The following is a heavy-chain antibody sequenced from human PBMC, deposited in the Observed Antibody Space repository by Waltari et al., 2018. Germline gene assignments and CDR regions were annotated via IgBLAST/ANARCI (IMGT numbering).Heavy chain of an antibody. CDR1: GFTFSSYW. CDR2: INSDGGTI. J-gene: IGHJ4*02. Sequence: EVQLEESGGGLVQPGGSLRLSCAASGFTFSSYWMHWVRQAPGKGLVWVSRINSDGGTISYADSVKGRFTISRDNAKNTLYLQMNSLSAEDTAVYYCASAYYDILDWGQGTLVTVSS. CDR3: ASAYYDILD. V-gene: IGHV3-74*01. D-gene: IGHD3-9*01.